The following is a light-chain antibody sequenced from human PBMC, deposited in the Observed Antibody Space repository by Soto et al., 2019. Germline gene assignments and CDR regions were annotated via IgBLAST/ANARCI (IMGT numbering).Light chain of an antibody. CDR2: GAS. J-gene: IGKJ1*01. CDR1: QSVNRN. CDR3: PQYKNWPPWT. V-gene: IGKV3-15*01. Sequence: EIVMTQSPATLSVSTGERANLSCRASQSVNRNSAWYQQKPGQAPRLLIYGASTWDTGIPARFSGSGSGTGFTLTITRLQSEDFAVYYCPQYKNWPPWTFGQGNKFAIK.